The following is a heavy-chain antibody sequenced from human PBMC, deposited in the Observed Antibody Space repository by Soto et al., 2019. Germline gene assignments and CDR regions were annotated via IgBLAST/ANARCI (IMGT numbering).Heavy chain of an antibody. CDR3: AKSWDIVVVVAAGFDY. V-gene: IGHV3-23*01. CDR2: ISGSGGST. CDR1: GFTFSSYA. Sequence: EVQLLESGGGLVQPGGSLRLSCAASGFTFSSYAMSWVRQAPGKGLEWVSAISGSGGSTYYADSVKGRFTISRDNSRTTMYLQMNSLRAEYTAVYYCAKSWDIVVVVAAGFDYWGQGTLVSVSS. J-gene: IGHJ4*02. D-gene: IGHD2-15*01.